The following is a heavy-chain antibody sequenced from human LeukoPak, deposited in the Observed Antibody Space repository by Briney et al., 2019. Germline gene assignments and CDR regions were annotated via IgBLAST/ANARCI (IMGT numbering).Heavy chain of an antibody. D-gene: IGHD3-16*01. CDR2: IIPIFGTA. CDR3: ASGGVSGCDFDY. J-gene: IGHJ4*02. Sequence: SVTVSCKASGGTFSSYAISWVRQAPGQGLEWMGGIIPIFGTANYAQKFQGRVTITADESTSTAYMELSSLRSEDTAVYYCASGGVSGCDFDYWGQGTLVTVSS. CDR1: GGTFSSYA. V-gene: IGHV1-69*13.